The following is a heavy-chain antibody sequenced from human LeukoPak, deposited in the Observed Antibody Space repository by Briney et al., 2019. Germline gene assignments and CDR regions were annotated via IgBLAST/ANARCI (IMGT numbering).Heavy chain of an antibody. J-gene: IGHJ4*02. CDR2: ISSSGNTI. D-gene: IGHD6-13*01. Sequence: PGGSLRLSCAASRFTFSNYEMHGVRQAPGKGLEWLSYISSSGNTIYYADSVKGRFTISRDNSKNSLYLQMNSLRAEDTAVYYCATCPPNSWYYFDFWGQGALVTVSS. CDR1: RFTFSNYE. CDR3: ATCPPNSWYYFDF. V-gene: IGHV3-48*03.